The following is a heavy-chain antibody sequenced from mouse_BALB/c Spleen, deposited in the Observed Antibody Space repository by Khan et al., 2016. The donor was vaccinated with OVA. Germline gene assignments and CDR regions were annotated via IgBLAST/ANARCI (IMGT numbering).Heavy chain of an antibody. CDR3: ARKNYYGYAMDY. CDR2: ISYGGST. Sequence: VRLQQSGPGLVKPSQSLSLTCTVTGYSITSDYAWDWIRQFPGNKLEWMGYISYGGSTSYNPSLKSRISITRDTSKNQFLLQLNSVTTEDTATYYCARKNYYGYAMDYWGQGTSVTVSS. V-gene: IGHV3-2*02. J-gene: IGHJ4*01. CDR1: GYSITSDYA. D-gene: IGHD1-1*01.